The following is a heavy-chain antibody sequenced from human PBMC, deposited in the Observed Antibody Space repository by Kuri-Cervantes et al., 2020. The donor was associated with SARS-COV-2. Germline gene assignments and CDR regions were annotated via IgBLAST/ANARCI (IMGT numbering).Heavy chain of an antibody. D-gene: IGHD2-2*01. Sequence: GESLKISCAASGFTFSSYSMNWVRQAPGKGLEWVSSISSSSSYIYYADSVKGRFTISRDNAKNSLYLQMNSLRVEDTAVYYCARDSSIVVGRKGYYGMDVWGRGTTVTVSS. CDR1: GFTFSSYS. CDR2: ISSSSSYI. V-gene: IGHV3-21*01. J-gene: IGHJ6*02. CDR3: ARDSSIVVGRKGYYGMDV.